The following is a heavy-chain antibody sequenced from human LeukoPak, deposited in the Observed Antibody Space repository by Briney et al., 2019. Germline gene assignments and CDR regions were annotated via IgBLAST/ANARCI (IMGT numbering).Heavy chain of an antibody. CDR2: VRGSGTET. CDR1: GFTFRTYA. D-gene: IGHD5-12*01. Sequence: PGGSLRLSCAASGFTFRTYAMTWVRQAPGQGVEGGSGVRGSGTETYYADTVKGRFTISRENSKNRLYLQMNRLRDEDTAVYYCAKTSRRDSSYDSPFAYWGQATLVTVSS. J-gene: IGHJ4*02. CDR3: AKTSRRDSSYDSPFAY. V-gene: IGHV3-23*01.